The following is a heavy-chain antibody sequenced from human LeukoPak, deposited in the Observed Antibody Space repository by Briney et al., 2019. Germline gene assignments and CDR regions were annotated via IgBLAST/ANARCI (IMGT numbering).Heavy chain of an antibody. Sequence: ASVKVSCKVSGYTLTELSTHWVRQAPGKGLEWMGGFDPEDGETIYAQKFQGRVTMTEDTSTDTAYMELSSLRSEDTAVYYCATEGGPGLTYYYDSSGYPLDYWGQGTLVTVSS. D-gene: IGHD3-22*01. CDR1: GYTLTELS. CDR3: ATEGGPGLTYYYDSSGYPLDY. V-gene: IGHV1-24*01. J-gene: IGHJ4*02. CDR2: FDPEDGET.